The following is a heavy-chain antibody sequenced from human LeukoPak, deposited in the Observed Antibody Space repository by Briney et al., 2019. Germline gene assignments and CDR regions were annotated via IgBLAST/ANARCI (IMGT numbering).Heavy chain of an antibody. Sequence: PGGSLRLSYAASGFTFGTYWMSWVRQAPGKGLEWVANTNQEGSEKYYVDSVKGRFTISKDNAKNSLYLQMNSLRAEDTAVYYCARDPKWLDYWGQGTLVTVSS. D-gene: IGHD5-12*01. CDR3: ARDPKWLDY. CDR1: GFTFGTYW. V-gene: IGHV3-7*01. J-gene: IGHJ4*02. CDR2: TNQEGSEK.